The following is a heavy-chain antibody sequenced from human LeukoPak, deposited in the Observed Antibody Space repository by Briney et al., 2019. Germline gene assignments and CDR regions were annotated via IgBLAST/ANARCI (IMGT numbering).Heavy chain of an antibody. Sequence: GGSLRLSCAVSGFTLSDHDMDWVRQSPGKGLDWVGRTRSKGKNYSTQYAASVQGRFTISRDDSNNVLYLLMNSLKTEDTAVEYCLHRIHGYPTWGQGTLVTVSS. CDR3: LHRIHGYPT. V-gene: IGHV3-72*01. CDR1: GFTLSDHD. D-gene: IGHD3-22*01. CDR2: TRSKGKNYST. J-gene: IGHJ1*01.